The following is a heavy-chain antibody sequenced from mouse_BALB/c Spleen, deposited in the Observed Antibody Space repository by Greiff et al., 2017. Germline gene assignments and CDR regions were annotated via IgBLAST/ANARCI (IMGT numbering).Heavy chain of an antibody. CDR3: VSYYDAMDY. CDR2: INPSTGYT. V-gene: IGHV1-7*01. Sequence: QVQLQQSGAELAKPGASVKMSCKASGYTFTSYWMHWVKQRPGQGLEWIGYINPSTGYTEYNQKFKDKATLTADKSSSTAYMQLSSLTSEDSAVYYCVSYYDAMDYWGQGTSVTVSS. D-gene: IGHD2-10*01. J-gene: IGHJ4*01. CDR1: GYTFTSYW.